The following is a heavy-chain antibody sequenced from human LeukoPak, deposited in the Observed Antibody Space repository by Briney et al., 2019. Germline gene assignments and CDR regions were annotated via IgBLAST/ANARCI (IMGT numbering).Heavy chain of an antibody. J-gene: IGHJ4*02. CDR1: GFTFRDFD. CDR2: IRAGGWT. V-gene: IGHV3-23*01. D-gene: IGHD5-12*01. Sequence: GGSLRLSCAASGFTFRDFDLSWVRQAPGKGPEWVSAIRAGGWTYYADSVKGRFTISRDISMNTLYLQMNSLRAEDTAVYYCAKEQGGWLRYPTFDYWGQGTLVTVSS. CDR3: AKEQGGWLRYPTFDY.